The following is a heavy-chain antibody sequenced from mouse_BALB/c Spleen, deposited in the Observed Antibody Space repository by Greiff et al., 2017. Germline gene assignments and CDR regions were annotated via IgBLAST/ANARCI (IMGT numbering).Heavy chain of an antibody. V-gene: IGHV2-9*02. CDR3: ARGWDAAWFAY. D-gene: IGHD4-1*01. J-gene: IGHJ3*01. CDR2: IWAGGST. CDR1: GFSLTSYG. Sequence: VLLVESGPGLVAPSQSLSISCTVSGFSLTSYGVHWVRQPPGKGLEWLGVIWAGGSTNYNSALMSRLSISNNNSKSQVFLKMNSLQTDDTAMYYCARGWDAAWFAYWGQGTLVTVSA.